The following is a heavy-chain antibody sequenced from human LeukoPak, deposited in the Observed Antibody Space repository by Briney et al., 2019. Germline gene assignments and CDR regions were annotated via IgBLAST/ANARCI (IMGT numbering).Heavy chain of an antibody. Sequence: PSQTLSLTCTVSGGSIGSGSYYWSWIRQPAGEGLEWIGRIYTSGSTNYNPSRKSRVTISVDKSKSQFSLKLSSVTAADTAVYYCARGPRYYYDSSGPRLDYWGQGTLATVSS. CDR2: IYTSGST. CDR3: ARGPRYYYDSSGPRLDY. J-gene: IGHJ4*02. CDR1: GGSIGSGSYY. V-gene: IGHV4-61*02. D-gene: IGHD3-22*01.